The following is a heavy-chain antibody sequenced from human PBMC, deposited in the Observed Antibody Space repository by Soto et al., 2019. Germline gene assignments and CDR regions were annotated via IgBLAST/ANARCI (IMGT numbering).Heavy chain of an antibody. CDR1: GFTFSNYW. CDR2: IKQDGREK. J-gene: IGHJ5*02. Sequence: GGSLRLSCAASGFTFSNYWMHWVRQAPGKGLEWVANIKQDGREKNYVDSVKGRFTISRDNAKNSLYLQMNSLRAEDTAVYYCARPRANGDYESFDPWGQGTLVTVSS. D-gene: IGHD4-17*01. CDR3: ARPRANGDYESFDP. V-gene: IGHV3-7*01.